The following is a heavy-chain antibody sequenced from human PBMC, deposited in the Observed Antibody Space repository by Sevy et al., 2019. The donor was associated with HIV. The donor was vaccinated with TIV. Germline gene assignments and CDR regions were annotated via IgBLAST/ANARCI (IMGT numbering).Heavy chain of an antibody. V-gene: IGHV1-2*04. CDR3: VSDSHGVTERDYYYSHGMDL. CDR2: INPNSGGR. D-gene: IGHD2-8*01. Sequence: ASVKVSCKASGYTFTGYYMHWVRQAPGQGLEWMGWINPNSGGRNYAQKFQGWVTMTRDTSISTAYMELSRLRSDDTAVYYCVSDSHGVTERDYYYSHGMDLWGQGTTVTVSS. J-gene: IGHJ6*01. CDR1: GYTFTGYY.